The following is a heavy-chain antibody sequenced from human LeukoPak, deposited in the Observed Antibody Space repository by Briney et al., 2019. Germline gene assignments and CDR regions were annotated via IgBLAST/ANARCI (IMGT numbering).Heavy chain of an antibody. V-gene: IGHV3-7*04. Sequence: PGGSLRLSCAASGFAFSSYWMSWVRQAPGKGLEWVANIRPDGSEKYYVDSVKGRFTISRDNAKNSLFLQTNSLRAEDTAVYYCARDWQWQQLDGDAFDIWGQGTMVTVSS. CDR3: ARDWQWQQLDGDAFDI. CDR1: GFAFSSYW. D-gene: IGHD6-13*01. J-gene: IGHJ3*02. CDR2: IRPDGSEK.